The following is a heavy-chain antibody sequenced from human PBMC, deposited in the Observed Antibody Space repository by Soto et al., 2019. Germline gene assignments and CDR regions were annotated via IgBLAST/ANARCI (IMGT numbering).Heavy chain of an antibody. V-gene: IGHV4-31*03. D-gene: IGHD3-10*01. J-gene: IGHJ6*02. CDR1: GGSISSGGYY. CDR3: ACYSRVHGYDCYGMAA. Sequence: TLSLTCTVSGGSISSGGYYWSWIRQDPGKGLEWIGYIYYSGSTYYNPSLKSRVTISVDTSKNQFSLKLSSVTAADTAVYYCACYSRVHGYDCYGMAAPGRGTTDIGSS. CDR2: IYYSGST.